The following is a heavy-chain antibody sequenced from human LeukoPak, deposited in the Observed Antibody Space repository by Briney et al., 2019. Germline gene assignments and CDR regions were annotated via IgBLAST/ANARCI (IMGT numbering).Heavy chain of an antibody. D-gene: IGHD1-1*01. J-gene: IGHJ6*03. CDR3: LRGRVSSSTWKSTYYYIFYMDF. CDR1: DDSITMYY. Sequence: SETLSHTCTVSDDSITMYYWTWIRQPPGKGLEWIGYVDHTWSTKFNPSLHGRVSISRVTCNIFFSVGPRSVTAEDTGLCFCLRGRVSSSTWKSTYYYIFYMDFWGKGTTVTVSS. V-gene: IGHV4-59*01. CDR2: VDHTWST.